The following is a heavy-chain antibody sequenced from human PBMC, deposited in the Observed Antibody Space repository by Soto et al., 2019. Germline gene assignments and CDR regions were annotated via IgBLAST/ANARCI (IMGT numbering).Heavy chain of an antibody. J-gene: IGHJ6*02. Sequence: GGSLRLSCAASGFTVSSNYMSWVRQAPGKGLEWVSFIYSGGSTYYADSLKGRFTISRDNSKNTLYLQLNSLRAEDTAVYYCASSSIAVAGSFFADYYYYGMDVWGQGTTVTVSS. CDR2: IYSGGST. D-gene: IGHD6-19*01. V-gene: IGHV3-53*01. CDR3: ASSSIAVAGSFFADYYYYGMDV. CDR1: GFTVSSNY.